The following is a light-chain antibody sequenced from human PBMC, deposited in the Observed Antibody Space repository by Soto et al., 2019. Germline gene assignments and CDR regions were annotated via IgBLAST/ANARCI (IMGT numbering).Light chain of an antibody. CDR3: QQLDSYPLT. V-gene: IGKV1-9*01. CDR1: QDISNF. J-gene: IGKJ4*01. CDR2: AVF. Sequence: DIQLTHSPSFLSSCLVDGVTIACRASQDISNFLAWFQQKPGRAPKLLIYAVFTLQSGVPSRFSGSGSGAEFTLTISSLQPEDFATYYCQQLDSYPLTFGGGTKVDIK.